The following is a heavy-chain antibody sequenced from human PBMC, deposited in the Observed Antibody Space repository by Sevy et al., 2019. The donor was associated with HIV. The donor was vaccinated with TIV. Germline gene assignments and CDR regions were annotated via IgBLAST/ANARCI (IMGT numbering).Heavy chain of an antibody. J-gene: IGHJ6*02. Sequence: GGSLRLSCAASGSTFSSYGMSWVRQAPGKGLEWVSVISDIGNTYYADSVKGRFTMSRDNSKNTLYLQMNSLRAEDTAVYYCAKCLAALPGYYYGVDVWGQGTTVTVSS. CDR3: AKCLAALPGYYYGVDV. D-gene: IGHD6-6*01. CDR1: GSTFSSYG. CDR2: ISDIGNT. V-gene: IGHV3-23*01.